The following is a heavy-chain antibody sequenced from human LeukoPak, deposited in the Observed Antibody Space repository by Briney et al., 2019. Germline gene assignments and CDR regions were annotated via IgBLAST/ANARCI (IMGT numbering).Heavy chain of an antibody. J-gene: IGHJ5*02. V-gene: IGHV3-23*01. CDR3: AKVPTTVTTISWFDP. CDR1: GFTFSSYA. D-gene: IGHD4-17*01. Sequence: GGFLRLSCAASGFTFSSYAMSWVRQAPGKGLEWVSAISGSGGSTYYADSVKGRFTISRDNSKNTLYLQMNSLRAEDTAVYYCAKVPTTVTTISWFDPWGQGTLVTVSS. CDR2: ISGSGGST.